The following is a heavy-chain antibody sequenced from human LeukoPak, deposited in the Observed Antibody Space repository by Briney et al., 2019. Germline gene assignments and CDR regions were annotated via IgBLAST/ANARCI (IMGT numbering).Heavy chain of an antibody. CDR2: IYTSGNT. D-gene: IGHD3-10*01. V-gene: IGHV4-4*07. CDR3: ARVVQYYYGSGSYYRGEGYYYYMDV. CDR1: GGSISSYY. J-gene: IGHJ6*03. Sequence: SETLSLTCTVSGGSISSYYWSWIRQPAGKGLEWIGRIYTSGNTNYNPSLKSRVTISVDKSKNQFSLKLSSVTAADTAVYYCARVVQYYYGSGSYYRGEGYYYYMDVWGKGTTVTVSS.